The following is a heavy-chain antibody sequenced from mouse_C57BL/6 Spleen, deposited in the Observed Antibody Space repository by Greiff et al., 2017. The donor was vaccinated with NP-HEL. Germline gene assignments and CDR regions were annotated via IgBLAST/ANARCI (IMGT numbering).Heavy chain of an antibody. CDR2: ISYDGSN. J-gene: IGHJ3*01. Sequence: EVKLMESGPGLVKPSQSLSLTCSVTGYSITSGYYWNWIRQFPGNKLEWMGYISYDGSNNYNPSLKNRISITRDTSKNQFFLKLNSVTTEDTATYYCARGGLDYGSRSRPAWFAYWGQGTLVTVSA. D-gene: IGHD1-1*01. CDR1: GYSITSGYY. CDR3: ARGGLDYGSRSRPAWFAY. V-gene: IGHV3-6*01.